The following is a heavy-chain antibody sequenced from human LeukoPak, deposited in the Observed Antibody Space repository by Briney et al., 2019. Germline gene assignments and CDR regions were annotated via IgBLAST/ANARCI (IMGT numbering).Heavy chain of an antibody. V-gene: IGHV3-23*01. CDR2: ISGSGGST. Sequence: GGSLRLCCAAAGFTFNSSAMSWVRKAPGKGLEWASAISGSGGSTYYADSVKGRFTISRDNSKTTLYLQMNSLRAEDTAVYYCAKDLFSQGAAAGTGPFDYWGQGTLVTVSS. D-gene: IGHD6-13*01. J-gene: IGHJ4*02. CDR3: AKDLFSQGAAAGTGPFDY. CDR1: GFTFNSSA.